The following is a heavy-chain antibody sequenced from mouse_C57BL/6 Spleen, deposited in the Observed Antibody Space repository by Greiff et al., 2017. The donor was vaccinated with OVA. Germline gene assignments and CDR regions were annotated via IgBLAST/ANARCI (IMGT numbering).Heavy chain of an antibody. CDR2: IHPNSGST. CDR1: DYTFTSYW. Sequence: QVQLQQPGAELVKPGASVKLSCKASDYTFTSYWMHWVKPRPGQGLEWIGMIHPNSGSTNYNAKFKSKATLTVDKSSSTAYMQRSSLTSEDSAVYYCARYGYDVFYYFDYWGQGTTLTVSS. J-gene: IGHJ2*01. D-gene: IGHD2-2*01. CDR3: ARYGYDVFYYFDY. V-gene: IGHV1-64*01.